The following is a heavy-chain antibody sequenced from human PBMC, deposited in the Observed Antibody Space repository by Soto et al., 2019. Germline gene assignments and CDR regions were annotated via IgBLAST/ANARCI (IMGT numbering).Heavy chain of an antibody. Sequence: GGSLRLSCAASGFTFSSYAMSWVRQAPGKGLEWVSAISGSGGSTYYADSVKGRFTISRDNSKNTLYLQMNSLRAEDTAVYYCAKAPYGVIGYGHYFDYWGQGTLVTVSS. CDR1: GFTFSSYA. CDR2: ISGSGGST. D-gene: IGHD3-16*02. J-gene: IGHJ4*02. CDR3: AKAPYGVIGYGHYFDY. V-gene: IGHV3-23*01.